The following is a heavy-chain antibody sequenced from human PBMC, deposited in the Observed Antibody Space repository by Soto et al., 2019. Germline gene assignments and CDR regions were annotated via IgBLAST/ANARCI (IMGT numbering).Heavy chain of an antibody. V-gene: IGHV5-51*01. CDR3: ERGNVANWFGP. J-gene: IGHJ5*02. CDR1: GYSFTGYW. Sequence: PGESLKISCEGSGYSFTGYWIVWVRQMPGKGLEWMGIVHPSDSRTKYSPSFEGQVTFSADTSTNTAYLQWTSLKASDTAMYYCERGNVANWFGPWGQGTLVTVSS. CDR2: VHPSDSRT.